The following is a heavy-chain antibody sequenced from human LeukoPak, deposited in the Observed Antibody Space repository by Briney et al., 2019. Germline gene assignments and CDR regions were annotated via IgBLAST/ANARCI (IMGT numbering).Heavy chain of an antibody. V-gene: IGHV3-23*01. CDR1: GFTFSNYA. CDR2: ISGSGGST. J-gene: IGHJ4*02. Sequence: PGGSLRLSCAASGFTFSNYAISWVRQAPGKGLEWVSTISGSGGSTYYAASVKGRFTISRDSSKNTLYLQMNSLRAEDTAVYYCAKDLGDSSGYYYGFDYWGQGTLVTVSS. CDR3: AKDLGDSSGYYYGFDY. D-gene: IGHD3-22*01.